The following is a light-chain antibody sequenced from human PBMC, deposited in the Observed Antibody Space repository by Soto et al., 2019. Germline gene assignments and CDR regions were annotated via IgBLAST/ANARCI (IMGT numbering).Light chain of an antibody. CDR2: DAS. CDR3: QQYGNLPYT. J-gene: IGKJ2*01. Sequence: DIQMTQSPSSLSASVGDRVTITCQASRAIINYLNWFQQKPGKPPNLLIFDASNLETGVPSRFSGAGSGTNFTFTISGLQPEDIATYYCQQYGNLPYTFGQGTKLEIK. V-gene: IGKV1-33*01. CDR1: RAIINY.